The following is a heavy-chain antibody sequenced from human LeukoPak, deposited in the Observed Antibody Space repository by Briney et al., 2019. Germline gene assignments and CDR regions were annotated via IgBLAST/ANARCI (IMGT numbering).Heavy chain of an antibody. CDR2: IRYDGSNK. D-gene: IGHD6-19*01. V-gene: IGHV3-30*02. J-gene: IGHJ4*02. CDR1: GFTFSSYG. CDR3: AKDYSQARSGWSDY. Sequence: GGSLRLSCAASGFTFSSYGMHWVRQAPGKGLEWVAFIRYDGSNKYYADSVKGRFTISRDNSKNTLYLQMNSLRAEDTAVYYCAKDYSQARSGWSDYWGQGTLVTVSS.